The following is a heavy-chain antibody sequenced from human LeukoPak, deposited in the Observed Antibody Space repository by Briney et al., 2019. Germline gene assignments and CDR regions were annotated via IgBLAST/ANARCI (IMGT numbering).Heavy chain of an antibody. CDR3: AKDEGIAVAGTAFDI. V-gene: IGHV3-30*02. J-gene: IGHJ3*02. D-gene: IGHD6-19*01. CDR2: IRYDGSNK. CDR1: GFTFSSYG. Sequence: GGSLRLSCAASGFTFSSYGMHWVRRAPGKGLEWVAFIRYDGSNKYYADSVKGRFTISRDNSKNTLYLQMNSLRAEDTAVYYCAKDEGIAVAGTAFDIWGQGTMVTVSS.